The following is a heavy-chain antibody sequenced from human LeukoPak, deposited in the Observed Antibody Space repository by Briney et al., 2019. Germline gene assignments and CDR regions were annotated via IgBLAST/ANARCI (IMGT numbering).Heavy chain of an antibody. CDR1: GGSFSGYY. CDR2: INHSGST. J-gene: IGHJ5*02. CDR3: ARGVGSGSYYKRSYWFDP. D-gene: IGHD3-10*01. V-gene: IGHV4-34*01. Sequence: SETLSLTCVVYGGSFSGYYWSWIRQPPGKGLEWIGEINHSGSTNYNPSLKSRVTISVDTSKNQFSLKLSSVTAADTAVYYCARGVGSGSYYKRSYWFDPWGQGTLVTASS.